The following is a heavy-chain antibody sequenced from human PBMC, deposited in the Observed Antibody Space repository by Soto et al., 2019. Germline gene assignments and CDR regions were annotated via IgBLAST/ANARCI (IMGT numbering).Heavy chain of an antibody. V-gene: IGHV4-30-2*02. CDR3: AKDWREFYPGDAFDI. CDR1: GGSISSGGYS. Sequence: PSETLSLTCAVSGGSISSGGYSWSWIRQPPGKGLEWIGYIYHSGSTYYNPSLKSRVTISVDRSKNQFSLKLSSVTAADTAVYYCAKDWREFYPGDAFDIWGQGTMVTVSS. J-gene: IGHJ3*02. D-gene: IGHD3-10*01. CDR2: IYHSGST.